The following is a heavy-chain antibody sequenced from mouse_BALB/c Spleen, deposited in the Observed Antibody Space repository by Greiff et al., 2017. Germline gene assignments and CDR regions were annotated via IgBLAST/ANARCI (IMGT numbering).Heavy chain of an antibody. D-gene: IGHD1-1*01. CDR3: ARDYGSSPHAMDY. V-gene: IGHV3-8*02. CDR1: GDSITSGY. Sequence: DVQLQESGPSLVKPSQTLSLTCSVTGDSITSGYWNWIRKFPGNKLEYMGYISYSGSTYYNPSLKSRISITRDTSKNQYYLQLNSVTTEDTATYYCARDYGSSPHAMDYWGQGTSVTVSS. J-gene: IGHJ4*01. CDR2: ISYSGST.